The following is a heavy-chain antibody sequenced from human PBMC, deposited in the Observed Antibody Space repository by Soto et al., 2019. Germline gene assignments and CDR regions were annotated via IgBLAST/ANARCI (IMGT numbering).Heavy chain of an antibody. CDR1: GGTFSSYA. D-gene: IGHD6-6*01. CDR3: ARLRQLVHYFDY. V-gene: IGHV1-69*13. Sequence: SVKVSCKASGGTFSSYAISWVRQAPGQGLEWMGGIIPIFGTANYAQKFQGRVTITADESTSTAYMELSSLRSEDTAVYYCARLRQLVHYFDYWGQGTLVTVSS. J-gene: IGHJ4*02. CDR2: IIPIFGTA.